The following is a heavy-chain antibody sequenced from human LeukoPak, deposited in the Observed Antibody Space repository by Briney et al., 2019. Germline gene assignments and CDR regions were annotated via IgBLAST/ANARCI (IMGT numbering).Heavy chain of an antibody. CDR3: ARAYSGYASNWFDP. Sequence: SETLSLTCTVSGGSISSGGYYRSWIRQHPGKGLEWIGYIYYSGSTYYNPSLKSRVTISVDTSKNQFSLKLSSVTAADTAVYCCARAYSGYASNWFDPWGQGTLVTVSS. CDR2: IYYSGST. CDR1: GGSISSGGYY. D-gene: IGHD5-12*01. V-gene: IGHV4-31*03. J-gene: IGHJ5*02.